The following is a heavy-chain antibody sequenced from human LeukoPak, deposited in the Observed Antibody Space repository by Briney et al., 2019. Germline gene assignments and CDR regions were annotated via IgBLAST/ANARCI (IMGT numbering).Heavy chain of an antibody. Sequence: SETLSLTCGVSGGSISSTNWWTWVRQPPGKGLEWIGEVHLDGKTHYNPSLQSRVTMSVDFSENHISLKLTSVTAADTAVYYCAREGGPYRPLDYSGQGTLVTVSS. CDR2: VHLDGKT. V-gene: IGHV4-4*02. CDR1: GGSISSTNW. CDR3: AREGGPYRPLDY. J-gene: IGHJ4*02.